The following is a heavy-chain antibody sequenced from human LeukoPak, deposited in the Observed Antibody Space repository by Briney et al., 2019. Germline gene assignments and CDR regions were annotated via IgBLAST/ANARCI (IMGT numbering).Heavy chain of an antibody. Sequence: GGSLRLSCAASGFTFDDYAMHWVRQAPGKGLEWVSGISWNSGSIDYADSVKGRFNISRDSAKNSLYLQMNSLRAEDTALYYCAKSLSQWLLRGVDYWGQGTLVTVSS. CDR3: AKSLSQWLLRGVDY. CDR2: ISWNSGSI. CDR1: GFTFDDYA. V-gene: IGHV3-9*01. D-gene: IGHD2-15*01. J-gene: IGHJ4*02.